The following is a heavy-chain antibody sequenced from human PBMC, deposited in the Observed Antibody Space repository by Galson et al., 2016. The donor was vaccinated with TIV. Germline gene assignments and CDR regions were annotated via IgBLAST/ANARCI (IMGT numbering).Heavy chain of an antibody. D-gene: IGHD2-2*01. V-gene: IGHV3-15*01. J-gene: IGHJ4*02. CDR2: IKSKSDGATT. Sequence: SLRLSCAASGFTFSNAWMTWVRQAPGRGLEWVGRIKSKSDGATTAYAAPVKGRFSISGDDSKDTVYLQMNNLKTEDTALYFCTTDLGYCLTTSCSLGLDYWGQGTLVTVSS. CDR3: TTDLGYCLTTSCSLGLDY. CDR1: GFTFSNAW.